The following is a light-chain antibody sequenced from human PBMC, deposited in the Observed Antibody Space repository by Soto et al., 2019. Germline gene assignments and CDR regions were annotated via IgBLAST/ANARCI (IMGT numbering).Light chain of an antibody. CDR3: QQTYGTPGT. J-gene: IGKJ1*01. V-gene: IGKV1-39*01. CDR1: RTISSY. CDR2: AAS. Sequence: DIQMTQSPSSLSASVGDRVTITCGASRTISSYLNWYQQKPGKAPNLLIYAASNLQGGVPSRFSGSGSGTDFTLTISSLHPEDFATYYCQQTYGTPGTFGQGTQVDIK.